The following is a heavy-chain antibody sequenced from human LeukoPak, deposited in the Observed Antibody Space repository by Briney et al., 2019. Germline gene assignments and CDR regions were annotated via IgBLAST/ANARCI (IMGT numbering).Heavy chain of an antibody. Sequence: GGSLRLSCAASGFTFSSYGMSWVRQAPGKGLEWVSVIRGSGGGTYYADSVKGRFTISRDNSKNTVYLQMNSLRAEDTAVYYCVKARMPNCGTDCLESWGQGTLATVSS. CDR3: VKARMPNCGTDCLES. J-gene: IGHJ4*02. CDR1: GFTFSSYG. V-gene: IGHV3-23*01. CDR2: IRGSGGGT. D-gene: IGHD2-21*02.